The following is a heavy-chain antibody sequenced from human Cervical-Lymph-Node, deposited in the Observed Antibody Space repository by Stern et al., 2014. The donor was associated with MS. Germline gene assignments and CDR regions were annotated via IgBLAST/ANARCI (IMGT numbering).Heavy chain of an antibody. V-gene: IGHV3-48*01. J-gene: IGHJ6*02. Sequence: EVQLVESGGGLVQPGGSLRLSCAASGFTFSSYSMNWVRQAPGKGLEWVSYISSSSSTIYYADSVKGQFTISRDNAKNSLYLQMNSLRAEDTAVYYCARSHCSGGSCYSSHYGMDVWGQGTTVTVSS. CDR2: ISSSSSTI. D-gene: IGHD2-15*01. CDR1: GFTFSSYS. CDR3: ARSHCSGGSCYSSHYGMDV.